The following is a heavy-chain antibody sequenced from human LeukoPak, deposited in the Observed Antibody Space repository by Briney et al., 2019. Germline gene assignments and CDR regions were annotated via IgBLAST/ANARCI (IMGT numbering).Heavy chain of an antibody. Sequence: KPGESLKITCKGSGYSFTSYWIGWVRQMPGKGLEWMGIIYPGDSDTRYSPSFQGQVTISADKSISTAYPQWSSLKASDTAMYYCARLRYCSGGSCLGTWFDPWGQETLVTVSS. CDR3: ARLRYCSGGSCLGTWFDP. CDR1: GYSFTSYW. V-gene: IGHV5-51*01. CDR2: IYPGDSDT. D-gene: IGHD2-15*01. J-gene: IGHJ5*02.